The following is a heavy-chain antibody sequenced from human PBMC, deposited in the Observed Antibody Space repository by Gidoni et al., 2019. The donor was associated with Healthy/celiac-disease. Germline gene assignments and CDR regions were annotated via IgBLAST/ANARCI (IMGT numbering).Heavy chain of an antibody. CDR3: ARDPTVSSGWYRPNWFDP. V-gene: IGHV4-38-2*02. CDR2: IYHSGST. CDR1: GYSISSGYY. D-gene: IGHD6-19*01. Sequence: QVQLQESGPGLVKPSETLSLTCTVSGYSISSGYYWGWIRQPPRKGLEWIGSIYHSGSTYYNPSLKSRVTISVDTSKNQFSLKLSSVTAADTAVYYCARDPTVSSGWYRPNWFDPWDQGTLVTVSS. J-gene: IGHJ5*02.